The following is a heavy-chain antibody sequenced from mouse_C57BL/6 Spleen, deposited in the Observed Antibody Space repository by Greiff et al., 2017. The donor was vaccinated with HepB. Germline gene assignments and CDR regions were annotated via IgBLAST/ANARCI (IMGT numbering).Heavy chain of an antibody. CDR1: GYTFTSYD. Sequence: QVQLQQSGPELVKPGASVKLSCKASGYTFTSYDINWVKQRPGQGLEWIGWIYPRDGSTKYNEKFKGKGTLTVDTSSSTAYMELQSLTSEDSAVYFCARDSSGSPFAYWGQGTLVTVSA. CDR2: IYPRDGST. CDR3: ARDSSGSPFAY. J-gene: IGHJ3*01. D-gene: IGHD3-2*02. V-gene: IGHV1-85*01.